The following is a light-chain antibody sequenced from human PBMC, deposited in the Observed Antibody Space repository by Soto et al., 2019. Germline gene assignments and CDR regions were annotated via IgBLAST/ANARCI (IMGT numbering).Light chain of an antibody. CDR3: QQYSSYSRT. CDR2: DAS. V-gene: IGKV1-5*01. CDR1: QTISSW. Sequence: DIQMTQSPSTLSGSVGDRVTITCRASQTISSWLAWYQQKPGTAPKLLIYDASSLESGVPSRFSGSGSGTEFTLTISSLQPDDYATYYCQQYSSYSRTFGQGTKVEIK. J-gene: IGKJ1*01.